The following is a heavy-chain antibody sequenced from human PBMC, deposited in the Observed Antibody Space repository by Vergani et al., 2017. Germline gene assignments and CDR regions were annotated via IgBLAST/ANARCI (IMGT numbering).Heavy chain of an antibody. CDR3: ARQSGHDLGGYFDF. V-gene: IGHV4-39*01. Sequence: QVQLQESGPGLVKPSETLSLTCTVSNDSVSNTFYYWGWIRQTPGKGLEWIGSIYYSGSTYYNPSLESRVTMSVDTSKSQFSLKLDPVIAADTAVYYCARQSGHDLGGYFDFWGQGTRLTVSS. CDR2: IYYSGST. D-gene: IGHD5-12*01. CDR1: NDSVSNTFYY. J-gene: IGHJ4*02.